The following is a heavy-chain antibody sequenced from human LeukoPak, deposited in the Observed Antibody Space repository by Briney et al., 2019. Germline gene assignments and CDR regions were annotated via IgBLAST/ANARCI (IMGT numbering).Heavy chain of an antibody. CDR1: GFTFSSYA. D-gene: IGHD3-10*01. V-gene: IGHV3-64D*06. CDR2: ISSNGGST. Sequence: GGSLRLSCSASGFTFSSYAMHWVRQAPGKGLEYVSAISSNGGSTYYADSVKGRFTISRDNSKNTLYLQMSSLRAVDTAVYYCVKVFATARWFGELLTDYWGQGTLVTVSS. CDR3: VKVFATARWFGELLTDY. J-gene: IGHJ4*02.